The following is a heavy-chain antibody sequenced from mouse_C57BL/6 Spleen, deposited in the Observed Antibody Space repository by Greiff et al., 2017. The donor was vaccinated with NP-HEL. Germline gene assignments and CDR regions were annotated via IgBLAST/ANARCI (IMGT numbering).Heavy chain of an antibody. J-gene: IGHJ4*01. CDR2: IDPSDSYT. Sequence: VQLQQPGAELVMPGASVKLSCKASGYTFTSYWMHWVKQRPGQGLEWIGEIDPSDSYTNYNQKFKGKSTLTVDKSSSTAYMQLSSLTSEDSAVYYCASNWLLRGLAMDYWGQGTSVTVSS. CDR3: ASNWLLRGLAMDY. D-gene: IGHD2-3*01. CDR1: GYTFTSYW. V-gene: IGHV1-69*01.